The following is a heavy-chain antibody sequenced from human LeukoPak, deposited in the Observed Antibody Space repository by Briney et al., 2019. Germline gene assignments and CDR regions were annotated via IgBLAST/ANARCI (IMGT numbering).Heavy chain of an antibody. CDR2: IYPGDSDT. Sequence: GESLKISCKGSRYGFTSYWIGWVRQMPGKGLEWMGIIYPGDSDTRYSPSFQGQVTISADKSINTAYLQWSGLKASDTAMYYCARWEAVVATYGMDVWGQGTTVTVSS. V-gene: IGHV5-51*01. J-gene: IGHJ6*02. CDR3: ARWEAVVATYGMDV. D-gene: IGHD3-22*01. CDR1: RYGFTSYW.